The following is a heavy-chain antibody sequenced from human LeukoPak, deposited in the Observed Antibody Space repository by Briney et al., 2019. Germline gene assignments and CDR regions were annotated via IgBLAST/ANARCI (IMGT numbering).Heavy chain of an antibody. V-gene: IGHV4-39*01. J-gene: IGHJ4*02. CDR3: ARHGYCSSTSCYPDF. CDR2: IHFSGST. D-gene: IGHD2-2*03. Sequence: SETLSLTCTASGDSISGRNYYWGWLRQPPRKGLEWIGIIHFSGSTDYNPSLQSPVTVSVDTSKNQLTLRLRFVTAADTAIYSCARHGYCSSTSCYPDFWGQGTLVTVSS. CDR1: GDSISGRNYY.